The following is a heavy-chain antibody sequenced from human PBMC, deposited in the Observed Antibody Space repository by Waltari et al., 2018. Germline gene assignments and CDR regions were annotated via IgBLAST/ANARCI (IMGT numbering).Heavy chain of an antibody. Sequence: VQLLESGGRMVQPGGSLILSCAAYGFPFSRYVLSWGRQAPGKGLEWVSSINYSGGRPYYADSVKGRFTISRDNSRNTLYLQMDSLAVEDTALYYCARGAFGFTCGQGTLVTVSS. D-gene: IGHD3-10*01. CDR1: GFPFSRYV. J-gene: IGHJ5*02. CDR2: INYSGGRP. CDR3: ARGAFGFT. V-gene: IGHV3-23*05.